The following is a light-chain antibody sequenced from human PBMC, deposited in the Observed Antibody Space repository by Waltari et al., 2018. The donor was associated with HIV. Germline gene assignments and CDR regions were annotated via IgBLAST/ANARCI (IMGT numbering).Light chain of an antibody. CDR3: QSTDSTASSYV. CDR1: DLSHPY. Sequence: SYELTQPPSVSVSPGQTDRIPCSGDDLSHPYVSWYQQRPGQAPGLVIYKDHKRPSGIPERFSGSRSGTTVTLIINGVQAEDEADYFCQSTDSTASSYVFGSGTEVFVL. V-gene: IGLV3-25*03. J-gene: IGLJ1*01. CDR2: KDH.